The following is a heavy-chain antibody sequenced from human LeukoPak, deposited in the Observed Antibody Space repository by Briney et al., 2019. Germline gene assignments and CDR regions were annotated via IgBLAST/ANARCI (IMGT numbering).Heavy chain of an antibody. Sequence: SVKVSCKASGGTFSSYAISWVRQAPGQGLEWMGGIIPIFGTANYAQKFQGRVTITTDESTSTAYMELSSLRSEDTAVYYCARCGSGFPSGYSPYNWFDPWGQGTLVAVSS. CDR2: IIPIFGTA. V-gene: IGHV1-69*05. J-gene: IGHJ5*02. D-gene: IGHD3-22*01. CDR3: ARCGSGFPSGYSPYNWFDP. CDR1: GGTFSSYA.